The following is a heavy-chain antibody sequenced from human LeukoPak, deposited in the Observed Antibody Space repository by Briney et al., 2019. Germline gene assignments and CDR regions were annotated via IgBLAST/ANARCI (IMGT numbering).Heavy chain of an antibody. J-gene: IGHJ4*02. D-gene: IGHD3-10*01. CDR2: VFSSGST. Sequence: SETLSLTCTVSGVSMRSYYWSWIRQPPGKGLEWIGYVFSSGSTDYNPSLKSRVTMSVVTSRNQFSLNLRSVTAADTAVYYCTRGGWFRFDNWGKGILVTVS. CDR3: TRGGWFRFDN. V-gene: IGHV4-59*01. CDR1: GVSMRSYY.